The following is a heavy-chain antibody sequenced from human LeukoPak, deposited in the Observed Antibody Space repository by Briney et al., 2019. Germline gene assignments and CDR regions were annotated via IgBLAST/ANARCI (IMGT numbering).Heavy chain of an antibody. CDR3: ARDSLLWFGEFDYFDY. CDR2: ISAYNGNT. D-gene: IGHD3-10*01. Sequence: ASVKVSCKASGYTFTSYGISWVQQAPGQGLEWMGWISAYNGNTNYAQKLQGRVTMTTDTSTSTAYMELRSLRSDDTAVYYCARDSLLWFGEFDYFDYWGQGTLVTVSS. V-gene: IGHV1-18*01. J-gene: IGHJ4*02. CDR1: GYTFTSYG.